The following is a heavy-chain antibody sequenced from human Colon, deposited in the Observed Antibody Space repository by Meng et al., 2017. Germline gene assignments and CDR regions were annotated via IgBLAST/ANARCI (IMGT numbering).Heavy chain of an antibody. V-gene: IGHV4-4*02. D-gene: IGHD6-13*01. CDR2: IDHRGSA. CDR1: GASVSVNSY. Sequence: QGRLQESGPGLVKPSETLSLACSVSGASVSVNSYWSWVRQPPGRGLEWIGQIDHRGSAYYRPSLNSRVTMSLDKSRNQFSLRLTSVTAADTAVYYCARNSAAGVDYWGQGTLVTVSS. CDR3: ARNSAAGVDY. J-gene: IGHJ4*02.